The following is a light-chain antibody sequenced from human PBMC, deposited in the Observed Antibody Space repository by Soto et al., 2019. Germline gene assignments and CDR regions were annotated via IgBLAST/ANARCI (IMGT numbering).Light chain of an antibody. V-gene: IGKV2-30*02. CDR1: QSLLHSDGIAY. Sequence: SRSQLPLPVNFGQTAPMTCGPNQSLLHSDGIAYFSWFQHRPGRSPRRLIYKVSNRDSGVPARFSGSGSGTDFALKISRVEAEDVWVYYCMQGTHWPITFGQGTRLEIK. CDR3: MQGTHWPIT. CDR2: KVS. J-gene: IGKJ5*01.